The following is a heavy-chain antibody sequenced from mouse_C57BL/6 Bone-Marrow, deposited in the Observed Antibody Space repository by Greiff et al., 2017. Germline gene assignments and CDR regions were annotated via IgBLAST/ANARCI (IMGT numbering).Heavy chain of an antibody. CDR2: IDPSDSYT. V-gene: IGHV1-69*01. CDR1: GYTFTSYW. D-gene: IGHD2-3*01. J-gene: IGHJ1*03. CDR3: ARCPYDGYYVYWYFDV. Sequence: VQLQQPGAELVMPGASVKLSCKASGYTFTSYWMHWVKQRPGQGLEWIGEIDPSDSYTYYTQKFKGKSTLTVDNSSITAYMLLSSLTSEDSAVYYCARCPYDGYYVYWYFDVGGTGTTVTVSS.